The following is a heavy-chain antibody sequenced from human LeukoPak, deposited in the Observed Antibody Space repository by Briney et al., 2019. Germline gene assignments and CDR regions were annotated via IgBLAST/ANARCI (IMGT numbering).Heavy chain of an antibody. CDR1: GVSVSSGSYY. CDR3: ARHEGTLSAFDI. CDR2: IYYSGST. J-gene: IGHJ3*02. Sequence: SETLSLTCTVSGVSVSSGSYYWSWIRQPPGKGLEWIGHIYYSGSTNYNPSLKSRVTISVDTSKNQFSLKLSSVTAADTAVYYCARHEGTLSAFDIWGQGTMVTVSS. V-gene: IGHV4-61*01. D-gene: IGHD1-1*01.